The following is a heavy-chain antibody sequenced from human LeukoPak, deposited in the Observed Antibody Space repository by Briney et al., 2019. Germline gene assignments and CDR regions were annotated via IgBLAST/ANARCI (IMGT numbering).Heavy chain of an antibody. D-gene: IGHD6-19*01. CDR2: ISPDGSRT. J-gene: IGHJ4*02. CDR3: AKALAVAGTLDY. Sequence: GGSLRLSCAASGFTFSNHWMHWVRQTPEKGLVWVSNISPDGSRTDYADSVKGRFTISRDNAENTLYLQMNSLRAEDTAVYYCAKALAVAGTLDYWGQGTLVTVSS. V-gene: IGHV3-74*01. CDR1: GFTFSNHW.